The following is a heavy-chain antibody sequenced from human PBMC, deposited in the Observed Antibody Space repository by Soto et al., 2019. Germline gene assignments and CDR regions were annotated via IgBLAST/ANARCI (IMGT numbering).Heavy chain of an antibody. J-gene: IGHJ6*02. D-gene: IGHD3-3*01. V-gene: IGHV1-69*13. CDR3: ARAYLYDFWSGYPWGADYYYGMDV. CDR1: GGTFSSYA. CDR2: IIPIFGTA. Sequence: SVKVSCKASGGTFSSYAISWVRQAPGQGLEWMGGIIPIFGTANYAQKFQGRVTITADESTSTAYMELSSLRSEDTAVYYCARAYLYDFWSGYPWGADYYYGMDVWGQGTTVTVSS.